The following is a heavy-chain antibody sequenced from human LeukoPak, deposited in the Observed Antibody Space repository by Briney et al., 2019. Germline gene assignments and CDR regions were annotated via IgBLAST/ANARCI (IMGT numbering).Heavy chain of an antibody. V-gene: IGHV1-2*02. CDR2: INPNSGGT. CDR1: GYTFTGYY. D-gene: IGHD2-2*01. Sequence: ASVTVSCMASGYTFTGYYMHWVRPAPGQGLEWMGCINPNSGGTNYAQKFQGRVTMTRDTSIRTAYMELSRLRSDDTAIYYCARDIVVVPAAPRGCDYWGQGTLVTVSS. CDR3: ARDIVVVPAAPRGCDY. J-gene: IGHJ4*02.